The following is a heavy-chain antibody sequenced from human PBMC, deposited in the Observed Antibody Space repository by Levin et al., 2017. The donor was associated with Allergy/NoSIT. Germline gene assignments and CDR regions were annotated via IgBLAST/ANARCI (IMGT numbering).Heavy chain of an antibody. V-gene: IGHV4-34*01. J-gene: IGHJ6*02. Sequence: SETLSLTCAVYGGSFSGYYWSWIRQPPGKGLEWIGEINHSGSTNYNPSLKSRVTISIDTSKNQFSLKLSSVTAADTAVYYCARGETKKPGGMDVWGQGTTVTVSS. CDR1: GGSFSGYY. CDR3: ARGETKKPGGMDV. CDR2: INHSGST. D-gene: IGHD1-14*01.